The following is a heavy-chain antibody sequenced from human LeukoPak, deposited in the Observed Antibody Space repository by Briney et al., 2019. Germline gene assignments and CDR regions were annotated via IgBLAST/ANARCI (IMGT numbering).Heavy chain of an antibody. D-gene: IGHD4-17*01. CDR3: TRDSTTVKY. CDR2: ISPSGTTM. Sequence: GGSLRLSCAASGFTFSDYYMSWIRQAPGKGLELISYISPSGTTMFYADSVKGRFSISRDNAENSLYLEMNSLRVEDTAVYYCTRDSTTVKYWGQGTLVTVSS. V-gene: IGHV3-11*01. CDR1: GFTFSDYY. J-gene: IGHJ4*02.